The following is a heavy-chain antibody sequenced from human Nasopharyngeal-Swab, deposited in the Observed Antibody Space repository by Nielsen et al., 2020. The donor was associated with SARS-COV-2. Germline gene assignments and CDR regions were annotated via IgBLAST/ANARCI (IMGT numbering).Heavy chain of an antibody. V-gene: IGHV3-30*14. J-gene: IGHJ4*02. CDR1: GFTLAYV. Sequence: GESLKISCTAPGFTLAYVMHWVRQAPGRGLEWVGVDGSSQQYADSVRGRFTLSRDSSGNIVYLQMNNLRPDDTAVYYCVREAPRDRSIGPVIPHIWCYFDLWGQGTLVTVSS. D-gene: IGHD3-3*02. CDR3: VREAPRDRSIGPVIPHIWCYFDL. CDR2: DGSSQ.